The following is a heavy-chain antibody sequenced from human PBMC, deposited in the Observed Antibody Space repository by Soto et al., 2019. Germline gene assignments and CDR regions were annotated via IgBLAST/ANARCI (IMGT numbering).Heavy chain of an antibody. J-gene: IGHJ6*03. CDR3: AMRSTEGAYYYMDV. CDR1: GFTFTSYY. CDR2: INPAGGTT. V-gene: IGHV1-46*03. D-gene: IGHD2-2*01. Sequence: QVQLVQSGTEVKKPGASVKVSCKASGFTFTSYYMHWVRQAPGQGLEWMGIINPAGGTTTYAQSFQGSVTMTRDTSTSTVYMELSSLRSEDTAVYYCAMRSTEGAYYYMDVWGKGTTVTVSS.